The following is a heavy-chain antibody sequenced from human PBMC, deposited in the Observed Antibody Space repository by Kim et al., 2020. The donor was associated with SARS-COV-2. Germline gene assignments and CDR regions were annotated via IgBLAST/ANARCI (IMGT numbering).Heavy chain of an antibody. J-gene: IGHJ4*02. V-gene: IGHV4-34*01. CDR1: GGSFSGYY. CDR3: ARGRLFGGGQLYIRTYYFDY. CDR2: INHSGST. Sequence: SETLSLTCAVYGGSFSGYYWSWIRQPPGKGLEWIGEINHSGSTNYNPSLKSRITISVDTSKNQFSLKLSSVTAADTAVYYCARGRLFGGGQLYIRTYYFDYWGQGTLVTVSS. D-gene: IGHD3-22*01.